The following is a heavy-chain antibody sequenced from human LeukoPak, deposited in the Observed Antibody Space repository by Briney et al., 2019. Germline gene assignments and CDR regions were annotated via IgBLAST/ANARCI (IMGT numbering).Heavy chain of an antibody. D-gene: IGHD2-2*01. CDR3: ARGRGEQYCSSTSCYAGMGY. CDR2: ISAYNGNT. CDR1: GYTFTSYG. J-gene: IGHJ4*02. Sequence: GASVKVSCKASGYTFTSYGISWVRQAPGQGLEWMGWISAYNGNTNYAQKLQGRVTMTTDTSTSTAYMELRSLRSDDTAVYYCARGRGEQYCSSTSCYAGMGYWGQGTLVTVSS. V-gene: IGHV1-18*01.